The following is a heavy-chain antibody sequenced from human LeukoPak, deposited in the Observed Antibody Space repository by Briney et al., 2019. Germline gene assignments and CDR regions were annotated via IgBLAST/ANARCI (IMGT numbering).Heavy chain of an antibody. Sequence: SETLSLTCTVSGGSINSSSYYWGWIRQPPGKGLEWIGSIFYSGNTYDNPSLKSRVTISVDTSKNQFSLNLNSVTAADTAVYYCARGIRGAADYWGQGTLVTVSS. V-gene: IGHV4-39*07. J-gene: IGHJ4*02. D-gene: IGHD3-16*01. CDR3: ARGIRGAADY. CDR1: GGSINSSSYY. CDR2: IFYSGNT.